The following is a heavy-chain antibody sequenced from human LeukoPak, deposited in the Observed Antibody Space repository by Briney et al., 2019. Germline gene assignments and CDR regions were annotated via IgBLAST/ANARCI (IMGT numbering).Heavy chain of an antibody. D-gene: IGHD6-6*01. J-gene: IGHJ4*02. CDR1: GYTFTSYY. V-gene: IGHV1-46*01. Sequence: ASVKVSCKASGYTFTSYYMHWVRQAPGQGLERMGIINPSGGSTSYAQKFQGRVTMTRDMSTSTVYMELSSLRSEDTAVYYCYIDSSSLGYWGQGTLVTVSS. CDR2: INPSGGST. CDR3: YIDSSSLGY.